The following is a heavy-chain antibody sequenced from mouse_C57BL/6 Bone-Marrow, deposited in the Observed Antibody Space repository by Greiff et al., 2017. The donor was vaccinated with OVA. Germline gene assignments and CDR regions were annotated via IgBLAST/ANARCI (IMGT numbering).Heavy chain of an antibody. V-gene: IGHV1-69*01. Sequence: VKLVESGAELVMPGASVKLSCKASGYTFTSYWMHWVKQRPGQGLEWIGEIDPSDSYTNYNQKFKGKSTLTVDKSSSTAYMQLSSLTSEDSAVYYCARAGGAYSNYYAMDYWGQGTSVTVSS. J-gene: IGHJ4*01. CDR2: IDPSDSYT. CDR3: ARAGGAYSNYYAMDY. CDR1: GYTFTSYW. D-gene: IGHD2-5*01.